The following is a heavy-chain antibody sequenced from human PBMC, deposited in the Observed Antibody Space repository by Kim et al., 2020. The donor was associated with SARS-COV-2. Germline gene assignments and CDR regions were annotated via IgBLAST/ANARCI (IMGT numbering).Heavy chain of an antibody. CDR1: GFAFRKYG. V-gene: IGHV3-33*01. J-gene: IGHJ6*02. Sequence: GGSLRLSCAASGFAFRKYGMHWVRQAPGKGLEWVALIWNDGSNKYYADSVKGRFTISRDNSKNTLYLQTNSLRAEDTALYYCARDMQQLVPNKYYFYGMDVWGQGTAVTVSS. D-gene: IGHD6-13*01. CDR3: ARDMQQLVPNKYYFYGMDV. CDR2: IWNDGSNK.